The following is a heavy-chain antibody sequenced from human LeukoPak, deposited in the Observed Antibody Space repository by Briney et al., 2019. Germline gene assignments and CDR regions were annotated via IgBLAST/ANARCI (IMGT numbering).Heavy chain of an antibody. CDR1: GFTFSSYW. J-gene: IGHJ4*02. D-gene: IGHD1-1*01. V-gene: IGHV3-7*01. CDR3: ARDKIEGPTKLDY. CDR2: IKQDESEK. Sequence: GGSLRLSCAASGFTFSSYWISWVRQAPGKGLEWVANIKQDESEKYYVDSLKGRFTISRDNAKSSLYLQMNSLRAEDTAVYYCARDKIEGPTKLDYWGQGILVTVSS.